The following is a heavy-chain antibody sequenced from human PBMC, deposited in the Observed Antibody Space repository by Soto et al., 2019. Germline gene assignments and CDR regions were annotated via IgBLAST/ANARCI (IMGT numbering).Heavy chain of an antibody. V-gene: IGHV5-51*01. CDR2: IYPGDSDI. Sequence: PGESLKISCKTSGYIFTTYWIAWVRQMPGKGLEWMGIIYPGDSDIRYSPSFQGQVTISADKSISTAYLQWNSLKASDTAMYYCARNPNMDVWGQGTTVTVSS. J-gene: IGHJ6*02. CDR1: GYIFTTYW. CDR3: ARNPNMDV.